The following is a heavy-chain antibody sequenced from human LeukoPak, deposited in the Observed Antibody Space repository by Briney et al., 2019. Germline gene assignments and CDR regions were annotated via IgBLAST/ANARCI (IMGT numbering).Heavy chain of an antibody. D-gene: IGHD6-19*01. CDR3: ARSFLAVAGEFDP. J-gene: IGHJ5*02. Sequence: ASVKVSCKASGYTFTSYYMHWVRQATGQGLEWMGIINPSGGSTSYAQKFQGRVTMTRDTSTSTVYMELSSLRSEDTAVYYCARSFLAVAGEFDPWGQGTLVTVSS. V-gene: IGHV1-46*01. CDR1: GYTFTSYY. CDR2: INPSGGST.